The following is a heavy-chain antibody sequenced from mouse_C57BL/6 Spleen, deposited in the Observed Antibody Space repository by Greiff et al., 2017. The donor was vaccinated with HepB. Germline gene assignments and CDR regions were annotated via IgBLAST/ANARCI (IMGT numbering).Heavy chain of an antibody. J-gene: IGHJ4*01. CDR2: ISDGGSYT. D-gene: IGHD1-1*01. CDR3: TRDPYYGSSPYAMDY. CDR1: GFTFSSYA. V-gene: IGHV5-4*01. Sequence: DVQLVESGGGLVKPGGSLKLSCAASGFTFSSYAMSWVRQTPEKRLEWVATISDGGSYTYYPDNVKGRFTISRDNAKNNLYLQMSHLKSEDTAMYYCTRDPYYGSSPYAMDYWGQGTSVTVSS.